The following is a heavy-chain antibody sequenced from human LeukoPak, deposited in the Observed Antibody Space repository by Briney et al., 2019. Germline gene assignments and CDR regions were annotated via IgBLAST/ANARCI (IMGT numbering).Heavy chain of an antibody. CDR2: IFKSGTT. Sequence: GGSLRLSRAASGFTVSSNYMSWVRQAPGKGLEWVSAIFKSGTTYYADSVKDRFTISRDNSKNTLYLQMNSLRAEDTAVYYCARENWGAFDCWGQGTLVTVSS. J-gene: IGHJ4*02. CDR1: GFTVSSNY. V-gene: IGHV3-66*01. CDR3: ARENWGAFDC. D-gene: IGHD7-27*01.